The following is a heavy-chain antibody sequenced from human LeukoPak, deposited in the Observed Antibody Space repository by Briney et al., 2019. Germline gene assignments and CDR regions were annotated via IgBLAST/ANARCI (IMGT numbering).Heavy chain of an antibody. Sequence: GGSLRLSCEASGFTFTNAWMTWVRQAPGKGLEWVGRIKSKADGETSDYAAPVKGRFTISRDDSKNMLYLEMNSLKIEDTAVYYCTTDSDILTGYYRGAFDIWGQGTMVTVSP. CDR3: TTDSDILTGYYRGAFDI. D-gene: IGHD3-9*01. CDR2: IKSKADGETS. V-gene: IGHV3-15*01. CDR1: GFTFTNAW. J-gene: IGHJ3*02.